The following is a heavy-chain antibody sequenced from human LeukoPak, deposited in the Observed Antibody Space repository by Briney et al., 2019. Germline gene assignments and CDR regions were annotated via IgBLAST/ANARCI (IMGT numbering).Heavy chain of an antibody. J-gene: IGHJ4*02. CDR1: GYTXTGYY. V-gene: IGHV1-2*02. Sequence: ASVKVSCKASGYTXTGYYMHWVRQAPGQGLDWMGWINPNSGGTNYAQKFQGRVTMTRDTSISTAYMELSRLRSDDTAVYYCARSRTGSGFLFDYWGQGTLVTVSS. CDR3: ARSRTGSGFLFDY. CDR2: INPNSGGT. D-gene: IGHD3-10*01.